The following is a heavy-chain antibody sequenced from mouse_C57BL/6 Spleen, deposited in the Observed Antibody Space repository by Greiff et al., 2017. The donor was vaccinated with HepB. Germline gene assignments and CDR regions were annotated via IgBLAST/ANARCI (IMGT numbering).Heavy chain of an antibody. CDR1: GYTFTSYD. J-gene: IGHJ1*03. CDR2: IYPRDGST. Sequence: QVQLQHSGPELVKPGASVKLSCKASGYTFTSYDINWVKQRPGQGLEWIGWIYPRDGSTKYNEKFKGKATLTVDTSSSTAYMELHSLTSEDSAVYFCARPYGSSFWYFDVWGTGTTVTVSS. V-gene: IGHV1-85*01. CDR3: ARPYGSSFWYFDV. D-gene: IGHD1-1*01.